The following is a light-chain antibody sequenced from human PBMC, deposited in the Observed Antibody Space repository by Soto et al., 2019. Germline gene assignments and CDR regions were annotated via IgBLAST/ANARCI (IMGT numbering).Light chain of an antibody. V-gene: IGKV3-20*01. CDR3: QQYGTSPRT. CDR1: QSLSSNH. J-gene: IGKJ2*01. Sequence: EIVLTQSPGTLSLSPGERATLSCRASQSLSSNHLAWYQQKPGQAPRLLIYGASGRATGIPDRFSGSGSGTDFTLTISRLEPEDFTVYYCQQYGTSPRTFGPGTKLEIK. CDR2: GAS.